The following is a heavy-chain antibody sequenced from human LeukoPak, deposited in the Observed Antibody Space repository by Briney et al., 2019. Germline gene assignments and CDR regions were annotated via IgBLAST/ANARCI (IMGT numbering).Heavy chain of an antibody. J-gene: IGHJ4*02. D-gene: IGHD3-22*01. CDR2: ISVSGEFI. CDR3: ARDDSHGYHFFDS. CDR1: GYTFSDFS. V-gene: IGHV3-21*01. Sequence: PGGSLRLSCAASGYTFSDFSVNWIRQAPGKGLEWVSSISVSGEFIYYGDSVKGRVTISRDNGKNSLYLQMNSVRPEDMAVYYCARDDSHGYHFFDSWGRGTLVTVSS.